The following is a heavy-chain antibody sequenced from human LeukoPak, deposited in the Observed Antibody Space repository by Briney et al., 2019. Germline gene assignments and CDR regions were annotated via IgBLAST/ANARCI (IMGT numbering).Heavy chain of an antibody. D-gene: IGHD6-19*01. Sequence: ASVKVSCKASGYTFTGYYMHWVRQAPGQGLEWMGWINPNSGGTNYAQKFQGRVTMTRDTSISTAYMELSRLRSDDTAVYYCARGKTIRVADPFDYWGQGTLVTVSS. CDR3: ARGKTIRVADPFDY. CDR1: GYTFTGYY. CDR2: INPNSGGT. V-gene: IGHV1-2*02. J-gene: IGHJ4*02.